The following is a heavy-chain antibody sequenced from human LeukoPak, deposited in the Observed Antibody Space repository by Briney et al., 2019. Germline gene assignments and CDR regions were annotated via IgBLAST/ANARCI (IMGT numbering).Heavy chain of an antibody. J-gene: IGHJ4*02. CDR2: ISWNSGSI. CDR1: GFTFTKYW. CDR3: AKDPQSGSGSIPGPFDY. D-gene: IGHD3-10*01. Sequence: SLRLSCAASGFTFTKYWMTWVRQAPGKGLEWVSGISWNSGSIGYADSVKGRFTISRDNAKNSLYLQMNSLRAEDTALYYCAKDPQSGSGSIPGPFDYWGQGTLVTVSS. V-gene: IGHV3-9*01.